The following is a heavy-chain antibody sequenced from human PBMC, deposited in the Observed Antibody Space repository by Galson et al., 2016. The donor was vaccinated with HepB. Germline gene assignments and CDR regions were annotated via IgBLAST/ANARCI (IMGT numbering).Heavy chain of an antibody. D-gene: IGHD2-2*01. V-gene: IGHV3-23*01. CDR2: IGGRGGTT. CDR3: ASGAEMLLPVY. Sequence: SLRLSCAASGFTSNNYGMSWVRLAPGKGLEWVSGIGGRGGTTYYADSVEGRFTISRDNSKNTLYLQMKSLRAEDTAVYYCASGAEMLLPVYWGQGTLVTVSS. CDR1: GFTSNNYG. J-gene: IGHJ4*02.